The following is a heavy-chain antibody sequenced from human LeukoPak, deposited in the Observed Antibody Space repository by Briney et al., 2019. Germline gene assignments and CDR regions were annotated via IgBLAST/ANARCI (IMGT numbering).Heavy chain of an antibody. D-gene: IGHD6-6*01. CDR2: IYYSGST. J-gene: IGHJ4*02. Sequence: SETLSLTCTVSGGSISSSSYYWGWIRQPPGKGLEWIGSIYYSGSTYYNPSLKSRVTISVDTSKNQFSLKLSSVTAADTAVYYCARQWIAARPGRPFDYWGQGTLVTVSS. CDR1: GGSISSSSYY. V-gene: IGHV4-39*01. CDR3: ARQWIAARPGRPFDY.